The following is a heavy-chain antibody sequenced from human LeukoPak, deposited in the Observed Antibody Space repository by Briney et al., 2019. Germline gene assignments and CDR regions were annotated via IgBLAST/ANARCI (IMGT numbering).Heavy chain of an antibody. CDR1: GFTFSSYA. J-gene: IGHJ4*02. CDR3: ARDYPNYHFDY. CDR2: ISYDGSNK. D-gene: IGHD1-7*01. V-gene: IGHV3-30-3*01. Sequence: GGSLRLSCAASGFTFSSYAMHWVRQAPGKGLEWVAVISYDGSNKYYADSVKGRFTISRDNSKNTLYLQMNSPRAEDTAVYYCARDYPNYHFDYWGQGTLVTVSS.